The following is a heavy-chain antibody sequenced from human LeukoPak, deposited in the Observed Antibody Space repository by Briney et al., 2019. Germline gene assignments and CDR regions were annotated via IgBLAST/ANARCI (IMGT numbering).Heavy chain of an antibody. Sequence: GASVKVSCKVSGYTLTELSMHWVRQAPGKGLEWMGGFDPEDGETIYAQKFQGRVIMTEDTSTDTAYMELSSLRSEDTAVYYCATDMEDTAMAPFDYWGQGTLVTVSS. CDR3: ATDMEDTAMAPFDY. V-gene: IGHV1-24*01. CDR2: FDPEDGET. D-gene: IGHD5-18*01. J-gene: IGHJ4*02. CDR1: GYTLTELS.